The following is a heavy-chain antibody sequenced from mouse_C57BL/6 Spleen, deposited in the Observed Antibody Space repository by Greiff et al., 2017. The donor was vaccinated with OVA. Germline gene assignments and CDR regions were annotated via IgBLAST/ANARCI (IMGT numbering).Heavy chain of an antibody. V-gene: IGHV1-55*01. J-gene: IGHJ2*01. CDR1: GYTFTSYW. CDR2: IYPGSGST. Sequence: QVQLQQPGAELVKPGASVKMSCKASGYTFTSYWITWVKQRPGQGLEWIGDIYPGSGSTNYHEKFKSKATLTVDTSSSTAYMQLSSLTSEDSAVYYCARGDYYGSSGYFDYWGQGTTLTVSA. CDR3: ARGDYYGSSGYFDY. D-gene: IGHD1-1*01.